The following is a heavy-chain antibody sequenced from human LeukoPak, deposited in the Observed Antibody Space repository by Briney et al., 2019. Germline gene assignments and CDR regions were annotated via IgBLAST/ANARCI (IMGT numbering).Heavy chain of an antibody. V-gene: IGHV3-30*01. CDR3: ARGLIAARPSWYYYYYMDV. D-gene: IGHD6-6*01. CDR1: GFTFSSYA. CDR2: ISHDGSNK. J-gene: IGHJ6*03. Sequence: PGGSLRLSCAASGFTFSSYAMHWVRQAPGKGLEWVAVISHDGSNKYYADSVKGRFTISRDNSKNTLYLQMNSLRAEDTAVYYCARGLIAARPSWYYYYYMDVWGKGTTVTVSS.